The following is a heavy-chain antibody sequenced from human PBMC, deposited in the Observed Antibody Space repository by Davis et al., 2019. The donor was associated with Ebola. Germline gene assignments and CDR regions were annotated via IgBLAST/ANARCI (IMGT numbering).Heavy chain of an antibody. D-gene: IGHD3-22*01. CDR3: ARMGLSSGYYFFDY. Sequence: MPSETLSLTCTVSGGSISSHYWTWIRQPPGKGLEWIGHIHYSGSTNYNPSLKSRVTTSVDTSKNQFSLKLSSLTAADTAVYYCARMGLSSGYYFFDYWGQGTLVTVSS. V-gene: IGHV4-59*11. CDR1: GGSISSHY. J-gene: IGHJ4*02. CDR2: IHYSGST.